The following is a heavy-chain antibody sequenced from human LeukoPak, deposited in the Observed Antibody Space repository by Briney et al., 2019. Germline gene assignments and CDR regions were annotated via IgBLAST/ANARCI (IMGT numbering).Heavy chain of an antibody. Sequence: PSETLSLTCTVSGGSISSSSYYWGWIRQPPGKGLEWIGSIYYSGSTYYNPSLKSRVTISVDTSKNQFSLKLSSVTAADTAVYYCARLSDILTGYSNFDYWGQGTLVTVSS. CDR2: IYYSGST. J-gene: IGHJ4*02. CDR1: GGSISSSSYY. D-gene: IGHD3-9*01. V-gene: IGHV4-39*01. CDR3: ARLSDILTGYSNFDY.